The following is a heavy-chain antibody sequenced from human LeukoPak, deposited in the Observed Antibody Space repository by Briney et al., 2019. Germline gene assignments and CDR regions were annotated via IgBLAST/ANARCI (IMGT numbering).Heavy chain of an antibody. CDR3: ARLWFGETPNDY. V-gene: IGHV1-2*06. CDR1: GYTFTGYY. D-gene: IGHD3-10*01. Sequence: GASVKVSCKASGYTFTGYYMHWVRQAPGQGLEWMGRINPNSGGTNYAQKFQGRVTMTRDTSISTAYMELSRLRSDDTAVYYCARLWFGETPNDYWGQGTLATVSS. CDR2: INPNSGGT. J-gene: IGHJ4*02.